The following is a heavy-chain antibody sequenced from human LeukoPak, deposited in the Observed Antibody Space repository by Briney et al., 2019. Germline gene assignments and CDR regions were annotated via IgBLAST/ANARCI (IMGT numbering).Heavy chain of an antibody. CDR2: IWYDGSNK. D-gene: IGHD3-22*01. CDR1: GFTFSSYD. J-gene: IGHJ3*02. Sequence: GGSLRLSCAASGFTFSSYDLHWVRQAPGKGLEWVAVIWYDGSNKYYADSVKGRFTISRDNSKNTLYLQMNSLRDEDTAVYYCARTMIVDGSAFDIWGQGTMVTVSS. CDR3: ARTMIVDGSAFDI. V-gene: IGHV3-33*01.